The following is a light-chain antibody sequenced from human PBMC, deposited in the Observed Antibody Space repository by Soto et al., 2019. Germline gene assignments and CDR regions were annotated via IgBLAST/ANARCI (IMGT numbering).Light chain of an antibody. CDR2: GAS. J-gene: IGKJ3*01. V-gene: IGKV3-20*01. Sequence: EIVLTQSPGTLSLSPGERATLSCRASQSVSSAYLAWYQQKPGQAPRLLISGASSRATGIPDRFSGSGSGTDFSLTISRLEPEVFAGYYCQQSGSSPVTFGPGTKVDIK. CDR3: QQSGSSPVT. CDR1: QSVSSAY.